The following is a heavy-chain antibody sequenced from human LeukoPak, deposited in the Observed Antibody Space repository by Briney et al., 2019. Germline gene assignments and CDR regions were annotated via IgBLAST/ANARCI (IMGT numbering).Heavy chain of an antibody. D-gene: IGHD3-3*01. J-gene: IGHJ4*02. V-gene: IGHV4-4*07. Sequence: PSETLSLTCSVSGGSISGYFWSWIRQPAGKGLEWIGRVYTGGSINYNPSLKSRVTISLDTSRSQFSLKLTSVTAADTAVYYCARDPVLEHHFDYWGQGTLVTVSS. CDR2: VYTGGSI. CDR1: GGSISGYF. CDR3: ARDPVLEHHFDY.